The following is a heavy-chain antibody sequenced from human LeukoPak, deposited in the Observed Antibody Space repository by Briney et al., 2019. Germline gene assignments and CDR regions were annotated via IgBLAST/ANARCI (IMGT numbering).Heavy chain of an antibody. CDR1: GFTFSSYA. Sequence: GGSLRLSCAASGFTFSSYAMHWARQAPGRGLEWVAVISYDGSNKYYADSVKGRFTISRDNSKNTLYLQMNSLRAEDTAVYYCARDLYSSSSVAFDIWGQGTMVTVSS. J-gene: IGHJ3*02. V-gene: IGHV3-30-3*01. CDR2: ISYDGSNK. CDR3: ARDLYSSSSVAFDI. D-gene: IGHD6-6*01.